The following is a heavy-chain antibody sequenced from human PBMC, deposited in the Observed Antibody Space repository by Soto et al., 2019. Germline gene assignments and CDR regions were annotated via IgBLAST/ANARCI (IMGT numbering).Heavy chain of an antibody. D-gene: IGHD1-26*01. J-gene: IGHJ4*02. V-gene: IGHV3-53*02. CDR3: ARRYIVGVTGDY. CDR2: IYSGGTT. Sequence: EVQLVETGGGMIQPGGSLRLSCAVSGFSVSSNYMSWVRQAPGKGLEWVSLIYSGGTTSYADSVKGRFIISRDSSKNTLFLQMTSLRVEYTAVYYCARRYIVGVTGDYWGQGTLVTVSS. CDR1: GFSVSSNY.